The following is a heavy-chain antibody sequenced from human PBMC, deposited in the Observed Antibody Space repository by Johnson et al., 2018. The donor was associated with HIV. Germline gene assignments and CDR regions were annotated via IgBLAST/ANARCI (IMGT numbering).Heavy chain of an antibody. CDR2: IYSGGST. CDR3: ARCGRKLWSGPGGFDI. V-gene: IGHV3-66*01. CDR1: GFTVSSNY. Sequence: VQLVESGGGLVQPGGSLRLSCAASGFTVSSNYMSWVRQAPGKGLEWFSVIYSGGSTNYADSVKGRFTISRDNSKNTLYLQMNSLRAEDTAVYYCARCGRKLWSGPGGFDIWGQGTTVTVSP. J-gene: IGHJ3*02. D-gene: IGHD3-10*01.